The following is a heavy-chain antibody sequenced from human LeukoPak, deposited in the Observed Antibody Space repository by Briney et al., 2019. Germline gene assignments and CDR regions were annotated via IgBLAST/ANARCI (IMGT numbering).Heavy chain of an antibody. V-gene: IGHV1-2*02. CDR2: INPHGGVT. CDR3: ARERTPIALKIMIIFDS. CDR1: GYTFTDYY. D-gene: IGHD3-16*01. J-gene: IGHJ5*01. Sequence: ASVKVPCKASGYTFTDYYIHWVRQAPRQGLEWMASINPHGGVTNSAQEFQGRVTVTRDASISTAYLELSGLRSDDTAVYYCARERTPIALKIMIIFDSWGQGTLITVSS.